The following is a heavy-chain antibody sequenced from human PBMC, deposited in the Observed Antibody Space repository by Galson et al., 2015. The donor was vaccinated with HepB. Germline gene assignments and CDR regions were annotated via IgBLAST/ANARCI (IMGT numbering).Heavy chain of an antibody. CDR1: GYTFTSYY. D-gene: IGHD3-10*01. V-gene: IGHV1-46*01. CDR3: ARDGGGSGSYHQYYFDY. Sequence: SVKVSCKASGYTFTSYYMHWVRQAPGQGLEWMGIINPSGGSTSYAQKFQGRVTMTRDTSTSTVYMELSSRRSEDTAVYYCARDGGGSGSYHQYYFDYWGQGTLVTVSS. J-gene: IGHJ4*02. CDR2: INPSGGST.